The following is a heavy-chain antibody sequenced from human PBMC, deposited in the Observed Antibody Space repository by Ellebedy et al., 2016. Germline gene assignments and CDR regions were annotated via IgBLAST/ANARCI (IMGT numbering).Heavy chain of an antibody. D-gene: IGHD3-16*01. CDR1: GYTFTSYD. J-gene: IGHJ3*02. CDR2: IIPILGIA. Sequence: ASVKVSCKASGYTFTSYDISWVRQAPGQGLEWMGRIIPILGIANYAQKFQGRVTITTDKSTSTAYMELSSLRSEDTAVYYCARAIRGDDAFDIWGQGTMVTVSS. V-gene: IGHV1-69*04. CDR3: ARAIRGDDAFDI.